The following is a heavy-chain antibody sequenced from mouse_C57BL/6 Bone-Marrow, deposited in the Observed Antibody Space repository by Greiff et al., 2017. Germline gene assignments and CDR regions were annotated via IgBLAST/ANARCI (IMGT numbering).Heavy chain of an antibody. CDR1: GYSITSGYY. V-gene: IGHV3-6*01. Sequence: EVKLQQSGPGLVKPSQSLSLTCSVTGYSITSGYYWNWIRQFPGNKLEWMGYISYDGSTNYNPSLKNRTSFTRDTSKNQFFMKFNSVTTEDTATYYCAGEYYYGSSWYVDVWGTGTTVTVSS. CDR2: ISYDGST. D-gene: IGHD1-1*01. CDR3: AGEYYYGSSWYVDV. J-gene: IGHJ1*03.